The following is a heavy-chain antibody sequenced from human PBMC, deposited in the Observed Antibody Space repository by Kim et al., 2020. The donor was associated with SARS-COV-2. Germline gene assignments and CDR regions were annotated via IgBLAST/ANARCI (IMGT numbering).Heavy chain of an antibody. J-gene: IGHJ4*02. D-gene: IGHD2-21*01. Sequence: SYADAVKGQTTISRDNAKNTLYLQMDSLRAEDTAVYYCVREVMEAAHYFDSWGQGTLVTVSS. V-gene: IGHV3-74*01. CDR3: VREVMEAAHYFDS.